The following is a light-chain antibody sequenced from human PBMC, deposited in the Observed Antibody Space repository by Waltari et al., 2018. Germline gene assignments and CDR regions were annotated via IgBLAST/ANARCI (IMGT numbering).Light chain of an antibody. V-gene: IGKV3-15*01. CDR2: GAS. J-gene: IGKJ2*02. Sequence: EILLSQSSATLSLSLWKTVTFSCRASQHVSHNLAWYQHKPGQPPRLLISGASTRASGVPARFSGSGSGTEFTLTISSLQSEDSAIYYCQQYNVWPPSTFGQGTKLEIK. CDR1: QHVSHN. CDR3: QQYNVWPPST.